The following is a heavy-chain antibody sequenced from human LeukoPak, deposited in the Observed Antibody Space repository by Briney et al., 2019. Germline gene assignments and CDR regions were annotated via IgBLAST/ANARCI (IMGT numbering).Heavy chain of an antibody. CDR1: GFTFTTYW. CDR2: INQDGTEK. Sequence: PGGSLRLSCAASGFTFTTYWMSWVRQLPGKGLEWVANINQDGTEKYYVDSVKGRFTISRDNAKNSLDLQMNSLKTEDTAVYYCARVGATWGDAFDIWGQGTMVTVSS. CDR3: ARVGATWGDAFDI. J-gene: IGHJ3*02. V-gene: IGHV3-7*03. D-gene: IGHD1-26*01.